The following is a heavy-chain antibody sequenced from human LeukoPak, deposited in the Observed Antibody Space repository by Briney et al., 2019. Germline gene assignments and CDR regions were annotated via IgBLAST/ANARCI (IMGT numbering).Heavy chain of an antibody. CDR1: GYTFTAYF. Sequence: ASVKVSYKASGYTFTAYFMHWVRQAPGQGLEWMGWINPNSGATNYAQKFQGSVTVTWDRSTSTANMELSRLRSDDTAVYYCARVLGGLTAYSPFDSWGQGTLVPVSS. CDR2: INPNSGAT. CDR3: ARVLGGLTAYSPFDS. V-gene: IGHV1-2*02. J-gene: IGHJ4*02. D-gene: IGHD2-21*02.